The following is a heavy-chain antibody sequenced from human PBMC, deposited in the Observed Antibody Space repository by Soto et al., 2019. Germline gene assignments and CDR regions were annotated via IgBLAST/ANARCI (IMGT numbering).Heavy chain of an antibody. D-gene: IGHD3-22*01. CDR3: ARVSRYYDSSGYAYWYFDL. CDR2: IYSGGST. J-gene: IGHJ2*01. Sequence: PEGSLRRSCAASGFTVSSNYMSWVRQAPGKGLEWVSVIYSGGSTYYADSVKGRFTISRDNSKNTLYLQMNSLRAEDKAVYYCARVSRYYDSSGYAYWYFDLWGRGTVFTVS. V-gene: IGHV3-53*01. CDR1: GFTVSSNY.